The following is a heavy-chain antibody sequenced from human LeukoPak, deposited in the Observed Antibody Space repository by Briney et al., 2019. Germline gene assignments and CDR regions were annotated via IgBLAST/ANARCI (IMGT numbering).Heavy chain of an antibody. CDR2: IYYSGST. V-gene: IGHV4-59*01. CDR1: GGSISSYY. J-gene: IGHJ4*02. Sequence: SETLSLTCTVSGGSISSYYWSWIRQPAGKGLEWIGYIYYSGSTNYNPSLKSRVTISVDTSKNQFSLKLSSVTAADTAVYYCARDRVYSYGLHYFDYWGQGTLVTVSS. CDR3: ARDRVYSYGLHYFDY. D-gene: IGHD5-18*01.